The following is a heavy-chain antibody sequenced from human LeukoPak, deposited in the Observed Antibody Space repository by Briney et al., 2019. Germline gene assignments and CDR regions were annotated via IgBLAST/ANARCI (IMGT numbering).Heavy chain of an antibody. V-gene: IGHV3-23*01. J-gene: IGHJ4*02. CDR3: VKRDPLGTYFDS. Sequence: GGSLRLSCAASGFFFGSYAVHWIRQAPGKGLEWVSTISGSGDSTYYADSVKGRFTISRDNSKNSLYLQMNSLRPEDTALYYCVKRDPLGTYFDSWGQGTLVTVSS. D-gene: IGHD3-10*01. CDR1: GFFFGSYA. CDR2: ISGSGDST.